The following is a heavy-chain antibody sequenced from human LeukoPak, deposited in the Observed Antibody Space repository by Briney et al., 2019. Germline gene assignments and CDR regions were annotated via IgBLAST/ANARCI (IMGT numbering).Heavy chain of an antibody. CDR1: GYSISSGYH. CDR2: IYYSGST. V-gene: IGHV4-38-2*02. J-gene: IGHJ4*02. CDR3: ARLSTVTTSFDY. D-gene: IGHD4-17*01. Sequence: PSETLSLTCIVSGYSISSGYHWAWIRQPPGKGLEWIGTIYYSGSTYYNPSLKSRVTISVDTSKNQFSLKLSSVTAADTAVYYCARLSTVTTSFDYWGQGTLVTVSS.